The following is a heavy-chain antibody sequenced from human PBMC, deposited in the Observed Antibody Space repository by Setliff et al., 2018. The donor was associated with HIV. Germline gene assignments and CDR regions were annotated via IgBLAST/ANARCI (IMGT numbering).Heavy chain of an antibody. CDR3: ARGEACGGGCHYAFEL. Sequence: ASVKVSCKASGYTFTTYAMHWVRQAPGQRLEWMGWINAGNGNTKYSQKFQGRVTITRDTSASTAYMKLSSLRSGDTAVYYCARGEACGGGCHYAFELWGRGTMVTVSS. CDR1: GYTFTTYA. D-gene: IGHD2-21*02. CDR2: INAGNGNT. J-gene: IGHJ3*01. V-gene: IGHV1-3*01.